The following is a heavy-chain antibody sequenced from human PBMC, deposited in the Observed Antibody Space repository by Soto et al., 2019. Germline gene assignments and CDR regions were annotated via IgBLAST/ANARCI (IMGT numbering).Heavy chain of an antibody. CDR3: ARAHAPTLPFDY. V-gene: IGHV4-59*01. D-gene: IGHD2-15*01. Sequence: SETLSLTCTVSGGSIRNVYWSWIRQAPGKGLEWIGFIFHSGNAKYNPSLKSRVTISVDTSKNQFSLSLDSVTAADTAVYFCARAHAPTLPFDYWGQGTMVTVSS. J-gene: IGHJ4*01. CDR2: IFHSGNA. CDR1: GGSIRNVY.